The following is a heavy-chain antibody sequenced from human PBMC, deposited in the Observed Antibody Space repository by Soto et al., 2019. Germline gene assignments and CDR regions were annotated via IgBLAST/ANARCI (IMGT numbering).Heavy chain of an antibody. Sequence: PWGSLPVSCAAAGFTFSMYAMNWVSQDPGKGLEWVSGITGSGGSTYYADSVKGRFTISRDNAKNTLYLQMKSLRAEDTALYDCAKDRDITMIVVVTLFDSWGQGTLVTVSS. D-gene: IGHD3-22*01. CDR3: AKDRDITMIVVVTLFDS. V-gene: IGHV3-23*01. CDR2: ITGSGGST. J-gene: IGHJ4*02. CDR1: GFTFSMYA.